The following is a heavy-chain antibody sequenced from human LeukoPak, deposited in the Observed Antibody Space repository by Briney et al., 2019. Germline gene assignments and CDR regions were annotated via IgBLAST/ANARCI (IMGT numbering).Heavy chain of an antibody. D-gene: IGHD6-19*01. CDR1: GFTFSSYA. Sequence: AGGSLRLSCAVSGFTFSSYAMHWVRQAPGKGLEWVAAISYDGSNKNYADSVKGRFTISRDNSKNTLYLQMNSLRAEGTTVYYCARGVRIAVAGYIDYWGQGTLVTVSS. CDR3: ARGVRIAVAGYIDY. V-gene: IGHV3-30*04. CDR2: ISYDGSNK. J-gene: IGHJ4*02.